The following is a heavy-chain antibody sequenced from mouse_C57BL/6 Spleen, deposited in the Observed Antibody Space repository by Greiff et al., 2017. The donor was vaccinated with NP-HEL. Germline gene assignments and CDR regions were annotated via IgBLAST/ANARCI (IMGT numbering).Heavy chain of an antibody. V-gene: IGHV1-18*01. CDR2: INPNNGAT. CDR3: ARELGDY. J-gene: IGHJ2*01. D-gene: IGHD4-1*01. CDR1: GYTFPDYN. Sequence: VQLQQSGPELVKPGASVQIPCKASGYTFPDYNMDWVKQSHGKSLEWIGDINPNNGATIYNQKFKGKATLTVDKSSSPAYMELRSLTSEDTAVYYCARELGDYWGQGTTLTVSS.